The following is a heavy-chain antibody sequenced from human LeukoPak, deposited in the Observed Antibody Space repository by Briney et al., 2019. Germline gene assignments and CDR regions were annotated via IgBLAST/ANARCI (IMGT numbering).Heavy chain of an antibody. CDR3: ARGWEPFDY. CDR2: ISYDGSKR. V-gene: IGHV3-30-3*01. J-gene: IGHJ4*02. D-gene: IGHD1-14*01. CDR1: GFTFNTYA. Sequence: GGSLRLSCAASGFTFNTYAMHWVRQAPGKGLEWVTVISYDGSKRYYADSVKGRFTVSRDNSKNTLYVQMNNLRPEDTAVYYCARGWEPFDYWGQGSLVTVSS.